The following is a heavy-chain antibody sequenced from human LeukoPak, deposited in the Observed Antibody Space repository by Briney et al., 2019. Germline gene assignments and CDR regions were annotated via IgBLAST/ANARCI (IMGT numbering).Heavy chain of an antibody. J-gene: IGHJ4*02. Sequence: SETLSLTCTVSGGSISSYYWSWIRQPPGKGLEWIGYIYYSGSTNYNPSLKSRVTISVDTSKNQFSLKLSSVTAADTAVYYCARYTFGGYYFDYWGQGTLVTVSS. CDR1: GGSISSYY. CDR2: IYYSGST. CDR3: ARYTFGGYYFDY. V-gene: IGHV4-59*01. D-gene: IGHD3-16*01.